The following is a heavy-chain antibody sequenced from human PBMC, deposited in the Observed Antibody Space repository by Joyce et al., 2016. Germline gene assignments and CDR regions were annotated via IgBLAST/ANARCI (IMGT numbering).Heavy chain of an antibody. CDR2: IVPMSATT. CDR3: ARGRGDDFWSGYYGSIDY. V-gene: IGHV1-69*01. D-gene: IGHD3-3*01. J-gene: IGHJ4*02. CDR1: GDIFNAYG. Sequence: QVQLEQSGAEVKKPGYSVKVSCKTSGDIFNAYGINWVRQAPGQGLEWLGGIVPMSATTDYAQKFRGRLTISAHEPTSTVYMELSSLRSDDTGTYYCARGRGDDFWSGYYGSIDYWGQGTLVSVSS.